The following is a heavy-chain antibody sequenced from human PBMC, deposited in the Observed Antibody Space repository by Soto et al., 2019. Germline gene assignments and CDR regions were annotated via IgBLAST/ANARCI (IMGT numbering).Heavy chain of an antibody. J-gene: IGHJ3*02. V-gene: IGHV3-7*04. Sequence: GGSLRLSCAASGFTFNTYWMSWVRQAPGKGLEWVANIKPDGSEKWYVDSVRGRFTISRDNAKNSLYLEMNSLRAEDTAVYFCARVDYYDTSGPFSDAFDIWGQGPMVTVSS. CDR2: IKPDGSEK. D-gene: IGHD3-22*01. CDR3: ARVDYYDTSGPFSDAFDI. CDR1: GFTFNTYW.